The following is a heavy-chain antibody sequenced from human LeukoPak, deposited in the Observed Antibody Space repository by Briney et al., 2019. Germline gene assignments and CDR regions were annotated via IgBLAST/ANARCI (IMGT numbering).Heavy chain of an antibody. CDR1: GNSISSGDNY. CDR2: IYTSGST. D-gene: IGHD3-22*01. CDR3: ARASYSYDINGWVPFDY. J-gene: IGHJ4*02. Sequence: SETLSLTCTVSGNSISSGDNYWSWIRQPAGKGLEWIGRIYTSGSTNDNPSLKSRVTRSGDTSKNQFSLRLSSVTAADTAVYYCARASYSYDINGWVPFDYWGQGTLLTVSS. V-gene: IGHV4-61*02.